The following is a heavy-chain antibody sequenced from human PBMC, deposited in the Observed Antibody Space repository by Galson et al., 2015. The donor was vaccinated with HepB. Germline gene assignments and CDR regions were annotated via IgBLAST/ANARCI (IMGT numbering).Heavy chain of an antibody. Sequence: SVKVSCKASGYTFTSYGISWVRQAPGQGLEWMGWISAYNGNTNYAQKLQGRVTMTTDTSTSTAYMELRSLRSDDTAVYYCARGGITYSSSWSYYYYYGMDVWGQGTTVTVSS. CDR2: ISAYNGNT. J-gene: IGHJ6*02. V-gene: IGHV1-18*04. D-gene: IGHD6-13*01. CDR1: GYTFTSYG. CDR3: ARGGITYSSSWSYYYYYGMDV.